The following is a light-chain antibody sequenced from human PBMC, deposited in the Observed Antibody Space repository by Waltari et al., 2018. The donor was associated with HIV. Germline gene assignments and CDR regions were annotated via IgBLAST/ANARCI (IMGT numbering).Light chain of an antibody. CDR1: NSNIGSKD. CDR2: RTN. Sequence: QSVLTQPPSASGTPGQRVTISCSGSNSNIGSKDVYWFQHLPGTAPKLLIYRTNKRRSGVPDRFSGSKSGTSASLAISGLRSDDEADYDCAAWDDTLSSYVFGTGTTVTV. CDR3: AAWDDTLSSYV. V-gene: IGLV1-47*01. J-gene: IGLJ1*01.